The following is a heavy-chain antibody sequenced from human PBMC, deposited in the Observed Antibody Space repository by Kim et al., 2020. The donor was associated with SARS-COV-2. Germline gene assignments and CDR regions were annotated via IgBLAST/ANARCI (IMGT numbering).Heavy chain of an antibody. D-gene: IGHD3-22*01. V-gene: IGHV4-59*01. J-gene: IGHJ4*02. CDR3: ARDMSSSGYYQD. Sequence: NPNTALSSRVTISVDTSKNQFSLKLSSVTAADAAVYYCARDMSSSGYYQDWGQGTLVTVSS.